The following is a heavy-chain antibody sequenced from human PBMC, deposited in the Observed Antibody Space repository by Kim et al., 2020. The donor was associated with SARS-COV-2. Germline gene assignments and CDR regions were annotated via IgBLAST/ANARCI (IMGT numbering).Heavy chain of an antibody. J-gene: IGHJ4*02. CDR2: IRDKPNNYAT. Sequence: GGSLRLSCAASGFTFSDSAMHWVRQASGKGLEWVGRIRDKPNNYATAYAASVRGRFTISRDDSKSTAYLQMNSLKTEDTALYYRTTAGGGISDYWGQGTLVTVSS. CDR3: TTAGGGISDY. CDR1: GFTFSDSA. V-gene: IGHV3-73*01. D-gene: IGHD2-8*02.